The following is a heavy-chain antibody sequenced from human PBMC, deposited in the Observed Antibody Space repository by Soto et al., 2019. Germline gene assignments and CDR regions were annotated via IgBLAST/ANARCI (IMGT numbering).Heavy chain of an antibody. CDR3: ARPPGYISDWYYFDL. Sequence: ASVKVSCKASGYSFIDYYMHWVRQAPGQGFEWMGRISPKSGGTNYAQKFEGRVTMTWDTSLNTAYMELSSLISEDTAVYYCARPPGYISDWYYFDLWGQGTMVTVSS. J-gene: IGHJ4*02. CDR1: GYSFIDYY. D-gene: IGHD3-9*01. CDR2: ISPKSGGT. V-gene: IGHV1-2*02.